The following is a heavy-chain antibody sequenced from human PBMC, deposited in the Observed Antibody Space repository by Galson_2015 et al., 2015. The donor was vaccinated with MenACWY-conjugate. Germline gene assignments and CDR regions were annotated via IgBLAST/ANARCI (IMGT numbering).Heavy chain of an antibody. D-gene: IGHD5-18*01. J-gene: IGHJ5*02. CDR2: INVGSGNT. V-gene: IGHV1-3*01. Sequence: SVKVSCKASGSTFTNYASHWMRQAPGQRLEWMGWINVGSGNTRSAQKFQGRVTITTDTSASTAYMELSSLRSEDTAVYYCARAPLGYGYDYFDPWGQGTLVTVSS. CDR3: ARAPLGYGYDYFDP. CDR1: GSTFTNYA.